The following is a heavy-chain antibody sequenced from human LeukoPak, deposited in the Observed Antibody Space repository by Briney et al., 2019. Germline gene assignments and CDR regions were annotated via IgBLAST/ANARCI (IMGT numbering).Heavy chain of an antibody. D-gene: IGHD6-13*01. CDR3: ARHIRAAAGTRGYYFDY. J-gene: IGHJ4*02. CDR2: IYYSGSP. CDR1: VCSISRYY. V-gene: IGHV4-59*08. Sequence: SYTLSVTCTVSVCSISRYYWFWIRLPPGEGLEGIGLIYYSGSPNPNPPITSRLTISLDTSKNHFSLKLSSVTAADTAAYYCARHIRAAAGTRGYYFDYWGQGTLVTVSS.